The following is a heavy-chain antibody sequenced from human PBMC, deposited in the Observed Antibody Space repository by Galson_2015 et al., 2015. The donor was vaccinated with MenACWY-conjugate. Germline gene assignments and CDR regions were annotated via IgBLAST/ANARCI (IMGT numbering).Heavy chain of an antibody. V-gene: IGHV1-18*01. D-gene: IGHD2-15*01. CDR3: ARLRFCTGGNCPPTFDL. J-gene: IGHJ4*02. CDR1: GYTFTSYG. CDR2: ISTYNGDT. Sequence: SVKVSCKASGYTFTSYGISWVRQAPGQGLEWMGWISTYNGDTNYAQRLQGRVTMTTDTSTSTAYLEMRSLRSDDTAVYYSARLRFCTGGNCPPTFDLWGQGTLVIVSS.